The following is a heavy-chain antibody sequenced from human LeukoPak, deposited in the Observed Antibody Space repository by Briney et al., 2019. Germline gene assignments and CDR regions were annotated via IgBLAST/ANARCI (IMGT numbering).Heavy chain of an antibody. CDR3: AREVGPIDY. CDR1: GFSLSSRGMC. V-gene: IGHV2-70*11. J-gene: IGHJ4*02. D-gene: IGHD1-26*01. Sequence: SGPTLVNPTQTLTLTCTFSGFSLSSRGMCVSWIRQPPGKALEWLARIDWDGDKYYSTSLKSRLTISKDTSKNQVVLTMTNMDPVDTATYYCAREVGPIDYWGQGILVTVSS. CDR2: IDWDGDK.